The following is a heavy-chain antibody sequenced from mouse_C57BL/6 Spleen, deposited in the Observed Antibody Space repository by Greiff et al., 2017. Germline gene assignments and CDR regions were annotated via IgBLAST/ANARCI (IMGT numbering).Heavy chain of an antibody. J-gene: IGHJ2*01. CDR2: ISYSGST. Sequence: EVQLQQSGPGMVKPSQSLSLTCTVTGYSITSGYDWHWIRHFPGNKLEWMGYISYSGSTNYNPSLKSRISITHDTSKNHFFLKLNSVTTEDTATYYCARGPSYGPFDYWGKGTTLTVSS. CDR3: ARGPSYGPFDY. CDR1: GYSITSGYD. D-gene: IGHD2-10*01. V-gene: IGHV3-1*01.